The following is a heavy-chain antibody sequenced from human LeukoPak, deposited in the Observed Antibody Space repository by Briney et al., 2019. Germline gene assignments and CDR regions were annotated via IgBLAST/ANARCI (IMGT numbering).Heavy chain of an antibody. CDR3: AKGDYYDDSLVAY. V-gene: IGHV3-48*03. Sequence: GGSLRLSCAASGFAFSGYEMNWVRQAPGKGLEWISYISTTGRTIYYADSVKGRFTISRDNAKNSLYLQMNSLSAEDTAVYYCAKGDYYDDSLVAYWGQGTLVTVSS. CDR2: ISTTGRTI. CDR1: GFAFSGYE. D-gene: IGHD4-17*01. J-gene: IGHJ4*02.